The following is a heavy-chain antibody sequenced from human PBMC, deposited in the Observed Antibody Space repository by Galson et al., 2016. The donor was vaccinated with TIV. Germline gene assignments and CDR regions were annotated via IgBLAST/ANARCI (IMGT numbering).Heavy chain of an antibody. CDR3: ATLTGDEGHFDY. CDR1: GFIFDNYV. J-gene: IGHJ4*02. V-gene: IGHV3-43*01. Sequence: SLRLSCAASGFIFDNYVMHWVRQAPGKGLECVSLISWDGQRPYYADSVKGRFTISRDNSRNSLFLQMDSLRTEDTALYYCATLTGDEGHFDYWGQGTPVIVSS. D-gene: IGHD7-27*01. CDR2: ISWDGQRP.